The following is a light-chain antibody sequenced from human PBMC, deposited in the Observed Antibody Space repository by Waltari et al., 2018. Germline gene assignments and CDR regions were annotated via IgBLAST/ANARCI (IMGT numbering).Light chain of an antibody. J-gene: IGLJ6*01. CDR1: SLRSYY. V-gene: IGLV3-19*01. CDR3: NSRDSSGNHLYNV. CDR2: GKN. Sequence: SSELTQDPAVSVALGQTVRITCHGDSLRSYYASWYQQKPGKAPVLVIYGKNNRPSGIPDRFSGSSSGNTGSLTITGAQAEDEADYYCNSRDSSGNHLYNVFGSGTKVTVL.